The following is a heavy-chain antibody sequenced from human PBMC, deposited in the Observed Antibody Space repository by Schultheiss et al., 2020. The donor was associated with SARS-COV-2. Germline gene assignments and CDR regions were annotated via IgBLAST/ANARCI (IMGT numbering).Heavy chain of an antibody. Sequence: GGSLRLSCSASGFTFSRYAMHWVRQAPGKGLEWVAVISYDGSNKYYADSVKGRFTISRDNSKNTLYLQMNSLRAEDTAVYYCARDQPSRIQLWLPYGMDVWGQGTTVTVAS. V-gene: IGHV3-30-3*01. CDR1: GFTFSRYA. J-gene: IGHJ6*02. D-gene: IGHD5-18*01. CDR2: ISYDGSNK. CDR3: ARDQPSRIQLWLPYGMDV.